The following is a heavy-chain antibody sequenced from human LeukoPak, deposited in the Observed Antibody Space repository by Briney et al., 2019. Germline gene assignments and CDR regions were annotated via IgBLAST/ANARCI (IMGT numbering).Heavy chain of an antibody. D-gene: IGHD2-8*02. CDR1: GFTFSAQY. CDR3: ARVGGWVGSTGGLDF. V-gene: IGHV3-72*01. Sequence: GGSLRLSCAASGFTFSAQYMDWVRQAPGKGLERVGRIRNKASGYTTEYVASVRGRFIISRDDSKNSLYLKMNSLKTEDTAVYYCARVGGWVGSTGGLDFWGQGTMVTVSS. J-gene: IGHJ3*01. CDR2: IRNKASGYTT.